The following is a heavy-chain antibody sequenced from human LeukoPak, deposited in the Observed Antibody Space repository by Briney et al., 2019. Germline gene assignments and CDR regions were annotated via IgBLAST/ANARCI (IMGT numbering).Heavy chain of an antibody. D-gene: IGHD3-3*01. CDR2: IKQGGSEK. Sequence: GGSLRLFRAASGFTFSRYLMSWVRKAPGNGLQWVANIKQGGSEKYYVDSVKGRFTISRDNAKNSLYLQMNSLRAEDTAVYYCARDLGDFWSGSNWFDPWGQGTLVTASS. CDR1: GFTFSRYL. J-gene: IGHJ5*02. V-gene: IGHV3-7*01. CDR3: ARDLGDFWSGSNWFDP.